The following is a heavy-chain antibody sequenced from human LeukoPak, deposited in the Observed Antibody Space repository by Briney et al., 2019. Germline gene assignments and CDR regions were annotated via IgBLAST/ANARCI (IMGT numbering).Heavy chain of an antibody. D-gene: IGHD2-15*01. V-gene: IGHV1-2*02. Sequence: ASVKVSCKASGYTFTGYYMHWVQQAPGQGLEWMGWINPNSGGTNYAQKFQGRVTMTRDTSISTAYMELSRLRSDDTAVYYCARSICSGGSCYFEVDPWGQGTLVTVSS. CDR1: GYTFTGYY. CDR2: INPNSGGT. CDR3: ARSICSGGSCYFEVDP. J-gene: IGHJ5*02.